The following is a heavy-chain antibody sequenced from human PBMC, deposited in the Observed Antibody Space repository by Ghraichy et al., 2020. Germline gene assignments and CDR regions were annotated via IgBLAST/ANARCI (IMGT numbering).Heavy chain of an antibody. CDR1: GYSFTSYW. V-gene: IGHV5-51*01. CDR2: IYPGDSDT. J-gene: IGHJ3*02. Sequence: GESLNISCKGSGYSFTSYWIGWVRQMPGKGLEWMGIIYPGDSDTRYSPSFQGQVTISADKSISTAYLQWSSLKASDTAMYYCARGGYYDSSGYGAFDIWGQGTMVTVSS. CDR3: ARGGYYDSSGYGAFDI. D-gene: IGHD3-22*01.